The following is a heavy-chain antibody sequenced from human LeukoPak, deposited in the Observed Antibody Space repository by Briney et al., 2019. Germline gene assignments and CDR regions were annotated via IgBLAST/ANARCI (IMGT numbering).Heavy chain of an antibody. J-gene: IGHJ3*01. V-gene: IGHV3-33*01. CDR1: GFTFSSYG. CDR3: ARQKMNHVGHSDAFDL. CDR2: IWFDGSNK. Sequence: GGSLRLSCAASGFTFSSYGMHWVRQAPGKGLEWVAIIWFDGSNKYCADSVKGRFTISRDNSKNTLYPQMNSLRAEDTAVYYCARQKMNHVGHSDAFDLWGQGTMVTVSS.